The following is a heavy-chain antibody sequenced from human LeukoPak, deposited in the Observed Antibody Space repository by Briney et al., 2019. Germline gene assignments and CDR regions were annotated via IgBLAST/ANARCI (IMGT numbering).Heavy chain of an antibody. CDR1: GFTFSSYS. V-gene: IGHV3-21*01. D-gene: IGHD3-22*01. CDR3: ARESYDSSGSDY. CDR2: ISSSSSYI. Sequence: GGSLRLSCAASGFTFSSYSMNWVRQAPGKGLEWVSSISSSSSYIYYADSVKGRFTISRDNSKNTLYLQMNSLRAEDTAVYYCARESYDSSGSDYWGQGTLVTVSS. J-gene: IGHJ4*02.